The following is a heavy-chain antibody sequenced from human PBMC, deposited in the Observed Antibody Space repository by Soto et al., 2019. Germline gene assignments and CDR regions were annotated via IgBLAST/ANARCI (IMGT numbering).Heavy chain of an antibody. CDR3: TLRQDTSRGPIY. V-gene: IGHV2-5*01. D-gene: IGHD6-13*01. J-gene: IGHJ4*02. CDR1: GFSLTTRGMT. CDR2: ST. Sequence: SGPTLVNPTQTVTLTCTVSGFSLTTRGMTLGWIRQPPGKAPEWLALSTQYSPSLQSRLTFTEDTSKNQVVLTMTNMDPVDTATYYCTLRQDTSRGPIYWGQGIMVTVSS.